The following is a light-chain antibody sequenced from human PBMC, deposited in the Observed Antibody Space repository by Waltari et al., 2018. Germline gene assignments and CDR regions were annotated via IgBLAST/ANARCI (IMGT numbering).Light chain of an antibody. Sequence: ETVLTHSPGTLSLSPGERATLPCRASQSVSSSHLAGYQQKPGQAPRLLIYDASSRAPGIPDRFSGSGSGPDFTLTIKRLEPEDFAVFYCHQYGSSPVTFGQGTRLEIK. CDR2: DAS. J-gene: IGKJ2*01. V-gene: IGKV3-20*01. CDR1: QSVSSSH. CDR3: HQYGSSPVT.